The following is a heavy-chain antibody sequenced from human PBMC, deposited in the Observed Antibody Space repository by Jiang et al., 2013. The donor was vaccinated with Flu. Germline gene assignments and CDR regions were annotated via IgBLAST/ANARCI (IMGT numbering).Heavy chain of an antibody. Sequence: LEWIGYIYHSGSTYSNPSLKSRVTISVDRSKNQFSLKLSSVTAADTAVYYCARDLGYGGESYFDYWGQGTLVTVSS. CDR3: ARDLGYGGESYFDY. D-gene: IGHD4-23*01. V-gene: IGHV4-30-2*01. J-gene: IGHJ4*02. CDR2: IYHSGST.